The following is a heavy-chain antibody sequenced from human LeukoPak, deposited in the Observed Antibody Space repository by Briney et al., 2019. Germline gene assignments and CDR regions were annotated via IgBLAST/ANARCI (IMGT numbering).Heavy chain of an antibody. Sequence: PGGSLRLSCAASGFIFNNYVMNWVRQAPGKGLEWVSSITKSTKISYADSVKGRFTISRDNSKNTLYLQMNSLRAEDTAVYYCAKARPPVGISVFEWGQGTLVTVSS. CDR1: GFIFNNYV. J-gene: IGHJ4*02. CDR2: ITKSTKI. CDR3: AKARPPVGISVFE. D-gene: IGHD3-3*01. V-gene: IGHV3-69-1*01.